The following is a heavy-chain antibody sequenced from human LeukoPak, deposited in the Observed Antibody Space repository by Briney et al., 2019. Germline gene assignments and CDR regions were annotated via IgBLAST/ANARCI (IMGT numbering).Heavy chain of an antibody. CDR1: GGSFSGYY. D-gene: IGHD2-15*01. J-gene: IGHJ6*02. V-gene: IGHV4-34*01. Sequence: SETLSLTCAVYGGSFSGYYWSWIRQPPGKGLEWIGEINHSGSTNYNPSLTSRVTISVDTSKNQFSLKLSSVTAADTAVYYCARGRVVVAATPEIYYYYGMNVWGQGTTVTVSS. CDR2: INHSGST. CDR3: ARGRVVVAATPEIYYYYGMNV.